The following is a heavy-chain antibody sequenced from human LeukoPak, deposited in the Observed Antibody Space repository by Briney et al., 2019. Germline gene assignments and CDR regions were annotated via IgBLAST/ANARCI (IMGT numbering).Heavy chain of an antibody. D-gene: IGHD3-10*01. CDR1: GFTFDYYA. J-gene: IGHJ4*02. CDR2: ISGDGGST. Sequence: GGSLRLSCAASGFTFDYYAMHWVRQAPGKGLEWVSLISGDGGSTYYADSVKGRFTISRDNSKNSLYLQMNSLRTEDTALYYCAKDMWRFGELDYDYWGQGTLVTVSS. V-gene: IGHV3-43*02. CDR3: AKDMWRFGELDYDY.